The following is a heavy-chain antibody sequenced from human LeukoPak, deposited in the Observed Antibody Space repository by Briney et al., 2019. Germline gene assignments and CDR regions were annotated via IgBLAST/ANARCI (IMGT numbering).Heavy chain of an antibody. CDR2: INHSGST. J-gene: IGHJ4*02. Sequence: KPSETLSLTCAVYGGSFSGYYWSWIRRPPGKGLEWIGEINHSGSTNYNPSLKSRVTISVDTSKNQFSLKLSSVTAADTAVYYCATSRGRDGYNGAMDYWGQGTLVTVSS. CDR1: GGSFSGYY. CDR3: ATSRGRDGYNGAMDY. V-gene: IGHV4-34*01. D-gene: IGHD5-24*01.